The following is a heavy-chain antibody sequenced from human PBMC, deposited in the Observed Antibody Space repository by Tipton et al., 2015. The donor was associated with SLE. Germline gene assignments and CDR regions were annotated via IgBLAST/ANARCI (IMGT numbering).Heavy chain of an antibody. J-gene: IGHJ6*02. CDR1: KYTFTNYD. Sequence: QVQLVQSGPEVKKPGASVKVSCQTSKYTFTNYDINWVRQATGQGLEWMGWVNPNSGNTGFEQKFQGRVTVTRDPSISAVYMELSSLTSDDTAVYYCARGAPGYCSGSSCYHHAYYGLDVWGQGTTVTVSS. CDR2: VNPNSGNT. D-gene: IGHD2-15*01. V-gene: IGHV1-8*01. CDR3: ARGAPGYCSGSSCYHHAYYGLDV.